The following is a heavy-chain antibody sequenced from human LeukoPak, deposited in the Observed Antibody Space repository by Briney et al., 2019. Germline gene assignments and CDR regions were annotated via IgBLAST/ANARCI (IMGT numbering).Heavy chain of an antibody. J-gene: IGHJ4*02. CDR3: ATVYRGFYGFDY. CDR2: MNPNSGNT. CDR1: GYTFTSYD. Sequence: ASVKVSCKASGYTFTSYDINWVRQATGQGLEWMGWMNPNSGNTGYAQKFQGRVTITRNTSISTAYMELNSLRSEDTAVYYCATVYRGFYGFDYWGQGTLVTVSS. D-gene: IGHD3-10*01. V-gene: IGHV1-8*03.